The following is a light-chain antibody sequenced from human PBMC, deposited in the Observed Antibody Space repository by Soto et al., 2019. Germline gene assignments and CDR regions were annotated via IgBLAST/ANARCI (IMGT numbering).Light chain of an antibody. Sequence: QSALTQPASVSGSPGQSITISCTGTSSDVGSYNLVSWYQLHPGKAPKVMIYEVTKRPSGVSDRFSGSKSGNTASLTISGRQAEDEADYYCCSYAGSGTYVFGTGTKLTVL. J-gene: IGLJ1*01. CDR1: SSDVGSYNL. CDR2: EVT. CDR3: CSYAGSGTYV. V-gene: IGLV2-23*02.